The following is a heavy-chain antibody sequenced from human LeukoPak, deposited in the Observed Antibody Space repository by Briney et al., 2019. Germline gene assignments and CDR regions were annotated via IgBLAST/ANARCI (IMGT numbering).Heavy chain of an antibody. CDR1: GYTFTSYY. J-gene: IGHJ6*02. V-gene: IGHV1-46*01. CDR2: INPSGGST. D-gene: IGHD2-15*01. Sequence: ASVKVSCKASGYTFTSYYMHWVRQAPGQGPEWMGIINPSGGSTSYAQKFQGRVTMTRDTSTSTVYMELSSLRSEDTAVYYCARDRRSLGYCSGGSCYVGTYYYYGMDVWGQGTTVTVSS. CDR3: ARDRRSLGYCSGGSCYVGTYYYYGMDV.